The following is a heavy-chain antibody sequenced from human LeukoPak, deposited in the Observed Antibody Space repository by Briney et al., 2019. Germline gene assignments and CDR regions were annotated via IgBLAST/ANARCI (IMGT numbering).Heavy chain of an antibody. Sequence: SETLSLTCAVYGGSLSGYYWSWLRQPPEEGLGWVGEINNSGSTNYNPSLKSRVTISVDTSKNQFSLKLSSVTAADTAVYYCARGRSGYSYGPRFDYWGQGTLVTVSS. V-gene: IGHV4-34*01. CDR2: INNSGST. D-gene: IGHD5-18*01. J-gene: IGHJ4*02. CDR3: ARGRSGYSYGPRFDY. CDR1: GGSLSGYY.